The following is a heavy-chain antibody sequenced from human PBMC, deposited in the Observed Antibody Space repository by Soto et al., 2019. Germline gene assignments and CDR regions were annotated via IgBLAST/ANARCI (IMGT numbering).Heavy chain of an antibody. V-gene: IGHV1-18*01. J-gene: IGHJ6*02. Sequence: ASVKASCKASGYTFTSYGISWVRQAPGQGLEWMGWISAYNGNTNYAQKFQGRVTITADESTSTAYMELSSLRSEDTAVYYCARHDCISTSCYYYYYYSMDVWGQGTTVTVSS. CDR2: ISAYNGNT. CDR3: ARHDCISTSCYYYYYYSMDV. CDR1: GYTFTSYG. D-gene: IGHD2-2*01.